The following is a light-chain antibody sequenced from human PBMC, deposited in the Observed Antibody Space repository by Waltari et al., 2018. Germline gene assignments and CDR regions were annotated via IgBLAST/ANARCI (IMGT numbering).Light chain of an antibody. CDR3: QHHFRLPAT. CDR1: QSISRY. V-gene: IGKV3-20*01. CDR2: GAS. J-gene: IGKJ1*01. Sequence: IMLTQSPGTLSLSPGERATLSCRASQSISRYLPWYQQKPGQAPRLLSYGASTRATGIPNRFSGSGSGTDFSLTISGLEPEDSAVYYCQHHFRLPATFGQGTKVEIK.